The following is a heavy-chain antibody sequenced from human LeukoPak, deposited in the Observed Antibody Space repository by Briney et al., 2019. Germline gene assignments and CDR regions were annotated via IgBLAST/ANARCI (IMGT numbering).Heavy chain of an antibody. V-gene: IGHV4-59*01. D-gene: IGHD1-14*01. CDR3: ARDITYGIDY. J-gene: IGHJ4*02. CDR2: IYYSGST. CDR1: GGSISSYY. Sequence: PSETLSLTCTVSGGSISSYYWSWIRQPPGKGLGWIGYIYYSGSTNYNPSLKSRVTISVDTSKNQFSLKLSSVTAADTAVYYCARDITYGIDYWGQGTLVTVSS.